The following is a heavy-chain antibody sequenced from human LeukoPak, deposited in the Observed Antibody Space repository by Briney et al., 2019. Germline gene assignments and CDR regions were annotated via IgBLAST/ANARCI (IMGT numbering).Heavy chain of an antibody. CDR3: ARIITGTLDY. Sequence: GGSLRLSCAASGFTFRSYSMNWVRQDPGKGLEWVSSISSSSSYIYYADSLKGQFTISRDNAKNSLYLQMKSLRAEDTAVYYCARIITGTLDYWGQGTLVTVSS. CDR2: ISSSSSYI. CDR1: GFTFRSYS. V-gene: IGHV3-21*01. J-gene: IGHJ4*02. D-gene: IGHD1-7*01.